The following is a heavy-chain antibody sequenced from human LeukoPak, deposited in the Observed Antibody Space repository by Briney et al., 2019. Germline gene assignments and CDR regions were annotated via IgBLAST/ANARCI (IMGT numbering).Heavy chain of an antibody. D-gene: IGHD3-16*02. CDR2: IYYSGST. CDR3: ARDRLRLGELSAYFDY. Sequence: SETLSLTCTVSGGSISSYYWSWIRQPPGKGLEWIGYIYYSGSTYYNPSLKSRVTISVDTSKNQFSLKLSSVTAADTAVYYCARDRLRLGELSAYFDYWGQGTLVTVSS. J-gene: IGHJ4*02. V-gene: IGHV4-59*12. CDR1: GGSISSYY.